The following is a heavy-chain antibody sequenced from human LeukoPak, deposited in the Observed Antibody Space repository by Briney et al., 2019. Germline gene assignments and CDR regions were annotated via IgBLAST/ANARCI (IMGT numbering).Heavy chain of an antibody. CDR1: GGSISTYY. Sequence: PSETLSLTCTVSGGSISTYYWSWIRQPPGKGLEWIGYIYYTGSTNYNPSLKSRVTISLDTSKNQFSLRLSSVNAADTAIYYCARRVATPGRYYFDYWGQGSLVTVSS. CDR3: ARRVATPGRYYFDY. CDR2: IYYTGST. J-gene: IGHJ4*02. V-gene: IGHV4-59*01. D-gene: IGHD6-13*01.